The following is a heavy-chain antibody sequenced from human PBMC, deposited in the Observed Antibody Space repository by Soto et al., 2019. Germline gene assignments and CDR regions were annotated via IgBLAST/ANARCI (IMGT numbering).Heavy chain of an antibody. J-gene: IGHJ4*02. CDR2: IIPILGIA. V-gene: IGHV1-69*02. CDR3: ASADGLGTMIRPFDY. D-gene: IGHD3-22*01. CDR1: GGTFSSYT. Sequence: QVQLVQSGAEVKKPGSSVKVSCKASGGTFSSYTISWVRQAPGQGLEWMGRIIPILGIANYAQKFQGRVTITADKSTSTAYMELSSLRSEDTAVYYCASADGLGTMIRPFDYWGQGTLVTVSS.